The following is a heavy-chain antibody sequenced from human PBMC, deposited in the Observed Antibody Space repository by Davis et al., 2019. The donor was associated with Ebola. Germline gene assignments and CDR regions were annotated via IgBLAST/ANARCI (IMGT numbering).Heavy chain of an antibody. CDR1: GYSFISYW. Sequence: KVSCKGSGYSFISYWIGWVRQMPGKGLEWMGTINPGDSDTRYSPSFQGQVTISADKSISTAYLQWSSLKASDTAMYYCATGPTVTIDYWGQGTLVTVSS. V-gene: IGHV5-51*01. J-gene: IGHJ4*02. CDR3: ATGPTVTIDY. CDR2: INPGDSDT. D-gene: IGHD4-17*01.